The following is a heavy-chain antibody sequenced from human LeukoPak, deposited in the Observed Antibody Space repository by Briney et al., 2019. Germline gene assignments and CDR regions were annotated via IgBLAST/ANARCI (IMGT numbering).Heavy chain of an antibody. D-gene: IGHD3-10*01. J-gene: IGHJ4*02. CDR2: IISSGGGT. CDR1: GITFGSFA. V-gene: IGHV3-23*01. Sequence: PGGSLRLSCAASGITFGSFAASWVRQLPGKGLEWVSGIISSGGGTYYADSVKGRFTISRDNSKNTLYLQMNSLRAEDTAIYYCAKDQTISGVNFFDFWGQGTLVTVSS. CDR3: AKDQTISGVNFFDF.